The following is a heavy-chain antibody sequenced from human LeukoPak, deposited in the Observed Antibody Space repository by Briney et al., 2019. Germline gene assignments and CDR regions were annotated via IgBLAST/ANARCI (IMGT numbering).Heavy chain of an antibody. CDR3: ATSRGSGSYSRGAFDI. V-gene: IGHV4-39*01. CDR2: IYYSGRT. D-gene: IGHD1-26*01. Sequence: PSETLSLTCSVSGDSVSRSDSYWDWIRQPPGKGLEWIGTIYYSGRTYYSPSLKSRVTMSVDPSNNQFSLNLRSVTAADTAVYYCATSRGSGSYSRGAFDIWGQGTMVTVSS. CDR1: GDSVSRSDSY. J-gene: IGHJ3*02.